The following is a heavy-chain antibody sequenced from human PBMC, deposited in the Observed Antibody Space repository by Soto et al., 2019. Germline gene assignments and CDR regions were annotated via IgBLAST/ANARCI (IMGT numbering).Heavy chain of an antibody. CDR1: NRSFSKYY. D-gene: IGHD3-10*01. CDR3: ARGYYYASGSSFPY. Sequence: QLQQWGAGLLKPSETLSLTCAVYNRSFSKYYWNWIRQSPGKGLEWIGEINQSGATNYNPSLKSRVTISVDTSKNQFSLKLKSLTAADTAVYYCARGYYYASGSSFPYWGQGTLVTVSS. V-gene: IGHV4-34*01. J-gene: IGHJ4*02. CDR2: INQSGAT.